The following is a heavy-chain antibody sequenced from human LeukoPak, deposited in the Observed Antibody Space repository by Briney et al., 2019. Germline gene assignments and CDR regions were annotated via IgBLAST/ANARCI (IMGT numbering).Heavy chain of an antibody. D-gene: IGHD3-3*01. J-gene: IGHJ4*02. V-gene: IGHV3-23*01. CDR3: AKDPENYDFWSSYFDY. CDR1: GFTSSGYA. CDR2: ISGSGGST. Sequence: GGSLRLSCAASGFTSSGYAMSWVRQAPGKGLEWVSSISGSGGSTYYADSVKGRFTISRDNSKNTLYLQMNSLRAEDTAVYYCAKDPENYDFWSSYFDYWGQGTLVTVSS.